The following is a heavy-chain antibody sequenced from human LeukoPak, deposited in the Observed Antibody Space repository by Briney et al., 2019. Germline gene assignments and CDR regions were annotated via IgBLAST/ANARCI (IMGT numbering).Heavy chain of an antibody. J-gene: IGHJ4*02. CDR1: GFTFTSSA. CDR3: ARDRYGDGFAHFDY. CDR2: ITPSGGT. V-gene: IGHV1-2*02. Sequence: AASVKVSCKASGFTFTSSAMHWVRQAPGQGLEWMGWITPSGGTNYPQKLQGRVAITRDTSISTAYMDLSRLTSDDTAVYYCARDRYGDGFAHFDYWGQGALVTVSS. D-gene: IGHD5-24*01.